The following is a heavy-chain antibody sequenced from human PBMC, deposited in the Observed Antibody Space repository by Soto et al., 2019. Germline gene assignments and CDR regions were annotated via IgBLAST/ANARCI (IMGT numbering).Heavy chain of an antibody. J-gene: IGHJ4*02. D-gene: IGHD3-22*01. CDR1: AYILTSNW. V-gene: IGHV5-51*01. Sequence: EALKISCKCSAYILTSNWLAWVRQMPGKGLGLMGSSYLGHCGTTYSPPFQGKVAISADNSSNTDYPLRISLVASDAAMDYCWRQGVDYYGRSGSLDYWGQGTLVTVSS. CDR3: WRQGVDYYGRSGSLDY. CDR2: SYLGHCGT.